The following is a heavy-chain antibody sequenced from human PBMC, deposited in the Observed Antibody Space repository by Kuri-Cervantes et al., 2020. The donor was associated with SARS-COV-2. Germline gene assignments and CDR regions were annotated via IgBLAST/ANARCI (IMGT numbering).Heavy chain of an antibody. CDR3: ARDLGYCSSTSCYEGHYMDV. D-gene: IGHD2-2*01. J-gene: IGHJ6*03. CDR1: GFTFSSYS. V-gene: IGHV3-21*01. CDR2: ISSSSSYI. Sequence: GGSLRLFCAASGFTFSSYSMNWVRQAPGKGLEWVSSISSSSSYIYYADSVKGRFTISRDNAKNSLYLQMNSLRAEDTAVYYCARDLGYCSSTSCYEGHYMDVWGKGTTVTVSS.